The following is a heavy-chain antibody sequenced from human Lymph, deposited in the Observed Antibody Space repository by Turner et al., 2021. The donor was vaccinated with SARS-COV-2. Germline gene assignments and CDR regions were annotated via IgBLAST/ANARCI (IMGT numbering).Heavy chain of an antibody. D-gene: IGHD6-13*01. CDR2: IIPFFGIA. CDR1: GGTFSSYA. J-gene: IGHJ6*02. V-gene: IGHV1-69*10. Sequence: QVQLVQSGAEVKKPGSSVKVSCKASGGTFSSYAISWVRQAPGQGRGWMGGIIPFFGIANSAQGFQGRITITADKSTSKAYLEVGSLGPGGTAVDYWARIAAPGMGGGVFYYYYGMDVWGQGTTVTVSS. CDR3: ARIAAPGMGGGVFYYYYGMDV.